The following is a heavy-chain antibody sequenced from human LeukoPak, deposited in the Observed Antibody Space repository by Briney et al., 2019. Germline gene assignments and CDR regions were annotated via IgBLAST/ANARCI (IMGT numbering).Heavy chain of an antibody. J-gene: IGHJ3*02. CDR1: GYSFTSYW. CDR3: ARRHYDFWSGYYDAFDI. CDR2: IYPGDSDT. Sequence: GESLKISCKGSGYSFTSYWIGWVRQMPGKGLEWMGIIYPGDSDTRYSPSFQGQVTTSADKSISTAYLQWSSPKASDTAMYYCARRHYDFWSGYYDAFDIWGQGTMVTVSS. V-gene: IGHV5-51*01. D-gene: IGHD3-3*01.